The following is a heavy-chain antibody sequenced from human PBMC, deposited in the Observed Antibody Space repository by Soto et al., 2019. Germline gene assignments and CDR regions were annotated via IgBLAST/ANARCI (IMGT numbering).Heavy chain of an antibody. CDR3: ARGYCSSTSCYSYYYYGMDV. J-gene: IGHJ6*02. CDR1: GDGVSSNSSA. CDR2: TYYRSKWYN. D-gene: IGHD2-2*02. Sequence: SQTLSLTFAISGDGVSSNSSAWNWIRQSPSRVLEWLGRTYYRSKWYNDYAVSVKSRITINPDTSKNQFSLQLNSVTPEDTAVYYCARGYCSSTSCYSYYYYGMDVWGQVTT. V-gene: IGHV6-1*01.